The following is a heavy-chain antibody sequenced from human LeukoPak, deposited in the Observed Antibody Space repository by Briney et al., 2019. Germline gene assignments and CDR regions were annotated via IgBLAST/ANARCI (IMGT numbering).Heavy chain of an antibody. CDR1: GGSIVSSHW. J-gene: IGHJ5*02. Sequence: SETLSLTCAVSGGSIVSSHWWTWVRQAPGKGLEWVGEIYHSGTAHYNPSLKTRITISIDKSKNQFSLKLTSLTAADTAVYYCANIGAAGFSRVHPWGQGTLVTVSS. CDR3: ANIGAAGFSRVHP. D-gene: IGHD6-13*01. V-gene: IGHV4-4*02. CDR2: IYHSGTA.